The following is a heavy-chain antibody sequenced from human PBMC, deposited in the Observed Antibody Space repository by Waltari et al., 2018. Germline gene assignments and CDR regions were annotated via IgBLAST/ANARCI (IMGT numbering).Heavy chain of an antibody. CDR1: GGSITNTKHY. V-gene: IGHV4-39*01. CDR3: ATYIVASVGTAAFDV. Sequence: QLQLQESGPGLVKPSETLSLTCSVSGGSITNTKHYWGWIRQPPGQGLEWIGPMSYLGATYSSPSLKSRVTISRDTSTNQLSLKLGSVTAADTAMYYCATYIVASVGTAAFDVWGQGTMVTVSS. J-gene: IGHJ3*01. D-gene: IGHD2-21*01. CDR2: MSYLGAT.